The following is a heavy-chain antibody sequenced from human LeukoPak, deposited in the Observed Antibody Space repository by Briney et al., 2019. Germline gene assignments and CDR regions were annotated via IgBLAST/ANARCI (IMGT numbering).Heavy chain of an antibody. J-gene: IGHJ4*02. CDR1: GGSASSNNDY. CDR2: IYYSGTT. CDR3: ARTRPKYSSSWYADYFDY. Sequence: SETLSLTCTVSGGSASSNNDYWSWIRQSPGKGPEWIGYIYYSGTTNYNPSLRSRVTISVDTSENQFSLKLSSVTVADTAVYFCARTRPKYSSSWYADYFDYWGQGTLVTVSS. D-gene: IGHD6-13*01. V-gene: IGHV4-61*01.